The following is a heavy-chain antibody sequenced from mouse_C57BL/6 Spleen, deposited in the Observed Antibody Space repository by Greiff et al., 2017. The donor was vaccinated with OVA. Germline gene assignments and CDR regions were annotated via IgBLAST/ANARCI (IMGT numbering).Heavy chain of an antibody. CDR2: ISSGSSTI. V-gene: IGHV5-17*01. J-gene: IGHJ4*01. CDR3: ARIYYYGSPYAMDY. CDR1: GFTFSDYG. D-gene: IGHD1-1*01. Sequence: EVKLMESGGGLVKPGGSLKLSCAASGFTFSDYGMHLVRQAPEKGLEWVAYISSGSSTIYYADTVKGRFTISRDNAKNTLFLQMTSLRSEDTAMYYCARIYYYGSPYAMDYWGQGTSVTVSS.